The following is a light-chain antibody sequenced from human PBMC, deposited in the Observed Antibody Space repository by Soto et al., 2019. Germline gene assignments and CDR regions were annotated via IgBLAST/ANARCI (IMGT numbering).Light chain of an antibody. Sequence: QSVLTQPASVSGSPGQSITISCTGTSSDIGNYNLVSWYQQHPGKAPKLIIYEVTKRPSGVSNRFSASKFGNTASLTISGLQAEDEAEYYCCSYAGISTYYAFGTGTKVTVL. CDR1: SSDIGNYNL. CDR3: CSYAGISTYYA. J-gene: IGLJ1*01. CDR2: EVT. V-gene: IGLV2-23*02.